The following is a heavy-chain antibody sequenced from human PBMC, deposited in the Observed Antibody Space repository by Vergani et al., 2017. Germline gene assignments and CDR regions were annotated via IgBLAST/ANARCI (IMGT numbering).Heavy chain of an antibody. Sequence: EVQLVQSGAEVKKPGESLKIPCKGSGYSFTSYWIGWVRQMPGKGLEWMGIIYPGDSDTRYSPSFQDQFTTSADQSISTAYLQWSSLKASDTAMYYCASPTAPGSSSFDYWGQGTLVTVSS. CDR1: GYSFTSYW. D-gene: IGHD6-19*01. CDR2: IYPGDSDT. V-gene: IGHV5-51*01. J-gene: IGHJ4*02. CDR3: ASPTAPGSSSFDY.